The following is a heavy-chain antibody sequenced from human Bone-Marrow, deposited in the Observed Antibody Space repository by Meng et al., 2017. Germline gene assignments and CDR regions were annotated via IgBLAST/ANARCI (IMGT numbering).Heavy chain of an antibody. J-gene: IGHJ4*02. D-gene: IGHD3-3*01. Sequence: GESLKISCKGSGYSFTSYWIGWVRQVPGKGLEWMGIIYPGYSDTRYSPSFQGQVTISADKSISTAYLQWSSLKASDTAMYYCARTRDFWSGYYIIDYWGQGTLVTVSS. V-gene: IGHV5-51*01. CDR1: GYSFTSYW. CDR2: IYPGYSDT. CDR3: ARTRDFWSGYYIIDY.